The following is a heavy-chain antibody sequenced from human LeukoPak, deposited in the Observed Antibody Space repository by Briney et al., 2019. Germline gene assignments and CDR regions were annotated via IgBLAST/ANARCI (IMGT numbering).Heavy chain of an antibody. J-gene: IGHJ4*02. CDR2: IYYSGST. CDR3: ARWYGSGSLRDPL. Sequence: SETLSLTCTVSGGSISTYYWSWIRQPPGKGLEYIGYIYYSGSTDYNPSLKSRVTMSVDTSINQFSLKLSSVTAADTAMYYCARWYGSGSLRDPLWGQGTLVTVSS. V-gene: IGHV4-59*08. CDR1: GGSISTYY. D-gene: IGHD3-10*01.